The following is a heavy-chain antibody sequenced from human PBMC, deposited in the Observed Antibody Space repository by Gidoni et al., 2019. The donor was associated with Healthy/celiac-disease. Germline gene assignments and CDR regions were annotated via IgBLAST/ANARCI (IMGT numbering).Heavy chain of an antibody. D-gene: IGHD3-22*01. V-gene: IGHV6-1*01. J-gene: IGHJ6*03. CDR1: GDSVSSNSAA. Sequence: QVQLQQSGPGLVKPSQTLSLTCAISGDSVSSNSAAWNWIRQSPSRGLEWLGRTYYRSKWYNDYAVYVKSRITINPDTSKNQFSLQLNSVTPEDTAVYYCAREGGTMIVVSVGYMDVWGKGTTVTVSS. CDR2: TYYRSKWYN. CDR3: AREGGTMIVVSVGYMDV.